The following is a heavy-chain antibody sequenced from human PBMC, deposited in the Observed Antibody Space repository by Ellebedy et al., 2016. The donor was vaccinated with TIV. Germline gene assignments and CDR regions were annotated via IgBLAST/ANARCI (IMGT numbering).Heavy chain of an antibody. CDR3: STTVVPSAALDD. J-gene: IGHJ4*02. V-gene: IGHV3-15*01. Sequence: PGGSLRLSCAASGFTFTYAWMNWVRQVPGKGLEWADRIKGTSDGGTTDYAAPVKGRFTISRDDSKTTVFLQMNGLKTEDTAVYYCSTTVVPSAALDDWGQGTPVTVFS. CDR2: IKGTSDGGTT. D-gene: IGHD4-11*01. CDR1: GFTFTYAW.